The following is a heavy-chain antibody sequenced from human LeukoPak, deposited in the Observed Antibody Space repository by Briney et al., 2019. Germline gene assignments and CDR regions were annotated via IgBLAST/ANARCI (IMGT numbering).Heavy chain of an antibody. CDR3: VRGYSGSYRADY. V-gene: IGHV3-74*01. D-gene: IGHD1-26*01. Sequence: QSGGSLRLSCAASGFTFSNYWMHWVRQAPGKGLVWVSRINSDGSSTTYADSVKGRFTISRDNAETTLSLQVNSLRAEDTAVYYCVRGYSGSYRADYWGQGTLVTVSS. CDR2: INSDGSST. J-gene: IGHJ4*02. CDR1: GFTFSNYW.